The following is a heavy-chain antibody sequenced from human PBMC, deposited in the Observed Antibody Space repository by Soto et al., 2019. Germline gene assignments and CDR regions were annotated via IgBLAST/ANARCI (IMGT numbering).Heavy chain of an antibody. Sequence: QVQLVQSGAEVKKPGASVKVSCKASGYTFTNYGVSWVRQAPGQGLEWMGWISAYNRNTNYAQKLQGRVTMTTDTSTRTAYMELRSLRSDDTATYYCARDKGSSGPYYFDYWGQGTLVTVSS. CDR3: ARDKGSSGPYYFDY. CDR2: ISAYNRNT. V-gene: IGHV1-18*01. CDR1: GYTFTNYG. D-gene: IGHD3-22*01. J-gene: IGHJ4*02.